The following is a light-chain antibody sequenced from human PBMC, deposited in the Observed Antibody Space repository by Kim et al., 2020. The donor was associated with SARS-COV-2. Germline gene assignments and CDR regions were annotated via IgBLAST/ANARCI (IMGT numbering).Light chain of an antibody. CDR3: GTWDSSLSADWV. J-gene: IGLJ3*02. CDR1: SSNIGNNY. V-gene: IGLV1-51*01. CDR2: DNN. Sequence: QKVTISCSGSSSNIGNNYVSWYQQLPGTAPKLLIYDNNKRPSGIPDRFSCSKSGTSATLGITGLQTGDEADYYCGTWDSSLSADWVFGGGTQLTVL.